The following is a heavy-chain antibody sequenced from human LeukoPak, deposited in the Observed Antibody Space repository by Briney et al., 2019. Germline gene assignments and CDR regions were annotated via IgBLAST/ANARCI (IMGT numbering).Heavy chain of an antibody. CDR1: AGSISGYF. CDR3: ARQFCASTACYPYFDY. Sequence: PSETLSLTCAVSAGSISGYFWSWIRQPPGKGLEWIGYIYSSGSTNYNPSLKSRLTISVDTSKNQFSLKLSSVTAADTAVYYCARQFCASTACYPYFDYWAREPWSPSPQ. CDR2: IYSSGST. J-gene: IGHJ4*02. D-gene: IGHD2-2*01. V-gene: IGHV4-59*08.